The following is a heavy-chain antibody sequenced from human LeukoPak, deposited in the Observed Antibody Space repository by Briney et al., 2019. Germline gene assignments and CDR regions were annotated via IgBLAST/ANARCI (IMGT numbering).Heavy chain of an antibody. Sequence: ASVKVSCKASGYTFTVYYIHWARQAPGQGLEWMGWINPNSGGTNYGQNFQGRVIMTRDTSISTAYMELSSLRSDDTAVYYCARGDGSYLLWGQGTLVTVSS. CDR2: INPNSGGT. CDR3: ARGDGSYLL. D-gene: IGHD1-26*01. V-gene: IGHV1-2*02. CDR1: GYTFTVYY. J-gene: IGHJ4*02.